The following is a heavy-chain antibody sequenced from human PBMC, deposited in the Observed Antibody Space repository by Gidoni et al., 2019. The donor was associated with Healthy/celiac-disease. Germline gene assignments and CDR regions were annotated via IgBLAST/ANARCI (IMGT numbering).Heavy chain of an antibody. V-gene: IGHV3-23*01. CDR1: GFTFSSYA. CDR2: ISGSGGST. J-gene: IGHJ4*02. D-gene: IGHD1-26*01. CDR3: AKDPGWSYSHYFDY. Sequence: EVQLLESGGGLVQPGGSLSLSCSASGFTFSSYAMSWVRQAPGKGLEWVSAISGSGGSTYYADSVKGRFTISRDNSKNTLYLQMNSLRAEDTAVYYCAKDPGWSYSHYFDYWGQGTLVTVSS.